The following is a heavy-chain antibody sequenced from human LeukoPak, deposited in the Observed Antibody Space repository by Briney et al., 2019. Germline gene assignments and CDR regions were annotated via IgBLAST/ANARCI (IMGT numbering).Heavy chain of an antibody. CDR1: GGSISSGGYC. V-gene: IGHV4-31*03. CDR3: ARVLAPDYGDYLFDY. Sequence: ASETLSLTCTVSGGSISSGGYCWSWIRQHPGKGLEWIGYIYYSGSTYYNPSLKSRVTISVDTSKNQFSLKLSSVTAADTAVYYCARVLAPDYGDYLFDYWGQETLVTVSS. D-gene: IGHD4-17*01. J-gene: IGHJ4*02. CDR2: IYYSGST.